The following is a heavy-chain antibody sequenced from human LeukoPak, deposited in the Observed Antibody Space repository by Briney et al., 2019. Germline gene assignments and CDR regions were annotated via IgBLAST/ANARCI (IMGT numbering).Heavy chain of an antibody. V-gene: IGHV1-46*03. Sequence: GASVKVSCKASGYTFTSYYMHWVRQAPGQGLEWMGIINPSGGSTSYAQKFQGRVTMTRDTSTSTVYMELSSLRSEDTAVYYCARPRAPDNYGWEAFDVWGQGTMVTVSS. J-gene: IGHJ3*01. CDR1: GYTFTSYY. CDR3: ARPRAPDNYGWEAFDV. CDR2: INPSGGST. D-gene: IGHD5-24*01.